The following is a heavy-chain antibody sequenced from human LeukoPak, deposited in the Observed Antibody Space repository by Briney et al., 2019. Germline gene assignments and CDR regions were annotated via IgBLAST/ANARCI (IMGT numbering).Heavy chain of an antibody. CDR3: ARERSRIGGYDLYFDY. CDR1: GYTFTTYY. D-gene: IGHD5-12*01. CDR2: INPSAGTT. Sequence: ASVKVSCKASGYTFTTYYMHWVRQAPGRGLEWMGIINPSAGTTTYAQKFQGKITMTRDTSTSTVHMELSSLRSEDTAVYYCARERSRIGGYDLYFDYWGQGALVTVSS. J-gene: IGHJ4*02. V-gene: IGHV1-46*01.